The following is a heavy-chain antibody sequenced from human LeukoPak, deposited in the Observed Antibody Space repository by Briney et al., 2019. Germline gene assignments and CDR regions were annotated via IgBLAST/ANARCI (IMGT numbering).Heavy chain of an antibody. J-gene: IGHJ6*02. CDR3: ARHGLGLWFGEPPRYYYYGMDV. Sequence: SETLSLTCTVSGGSISSSSYYWSWIRQPPGKGLEWIGCIYYSGSTYYNPSLKSRVTISVDTSKNQFSLKLSSVTAAATAVYDCARHGLGLWFGEPPRYYYYGMDVWGQGQTVTVSS. V-gene: IGHV4-39*01. D-gene: IGHD3-10*01. CDR1: GGSISSSSYY. CDR2: IYYSGST.